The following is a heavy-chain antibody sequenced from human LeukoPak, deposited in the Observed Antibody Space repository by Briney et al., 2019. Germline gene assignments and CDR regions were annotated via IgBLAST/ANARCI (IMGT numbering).Heavy chain of an antibody. J-gene: IGHJ2*01. CDR3: ARQKASGVGASRYWYFDL. D-gene: IGHD1-26*01. CDR1: GASISSGDYY. V-gene: IGHV4-30-2*01. Sequence: SETLSLTCTVSGASISSGDYYWSWIRQPPGKGLEWIGSIYRSWCHFYNPSLKSRVTMSVDTSKNQFSLKLSSVTGADTAVYYCARQKASGVGASRYWYFDLWGRGPGVTVSS. CDR2: IYRSWCH.